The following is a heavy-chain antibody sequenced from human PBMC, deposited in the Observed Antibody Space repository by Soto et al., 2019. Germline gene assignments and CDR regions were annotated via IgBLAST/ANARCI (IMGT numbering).Heavy chain of an antibody. CDR2: ISSSSSTI. V-gene: IGHV3-48*02. D-gene: IGHD3-16*01. CDR1: GFTFSSYS. CDR3: ARESWALNWFDP. J-gene: IGHJ5*02. Sequence: EVQLVESGGGLVQPGGSLRLSCAASGFTFSSYSMNWVRQAPGNGLEWVSYISSSSSTIYYADSVQGRFTISRDNAKNSLYLQMNSLRDEDTAVYYCARESWALNWFDPWGQGTLVTVSS.